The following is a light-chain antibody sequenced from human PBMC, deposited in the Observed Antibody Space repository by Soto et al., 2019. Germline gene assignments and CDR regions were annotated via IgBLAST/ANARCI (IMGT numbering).Light chain of an antibody. CDR3: QQYGTSPYT. CDR2: VAS. J-gene: IGKJ2*01. CDR1: QSVSNRY. V-gene: IGKV3-20*01. Sequence: EIVLTQSPGTLSLSPGERATVSCRASQSVSNRYLAWFQQKPGQSPRLLIYVASSRATGVPDRFSGSGSGTDFNLTISRMEPEDFAVYYCQQYGTSPYTFGQGTKVEIK.